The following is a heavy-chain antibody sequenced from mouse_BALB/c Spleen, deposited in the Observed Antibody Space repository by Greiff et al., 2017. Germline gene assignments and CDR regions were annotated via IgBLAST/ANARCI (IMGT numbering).Heavy chain of an antibody. J-gene: IGHJ1*01. V-gene: IGHV5-6-3*01. CDR1: GFTFSSYG. CDR2: INSNGGST. Sequence: EVKLMESGGGLVQPGGSLKLSCAASGFTFSSYGMSWVRQTPDKRLELVATINSNGGSTYYPDSVKGRFTISRDNAKNTLYLQMSSLKSEDTAMYYCAAYDGYYGGYFDVWGAGTTVTVSS. D-gene: IGHD2-3*01. CDR3: AAYDGYYGGYFDV.